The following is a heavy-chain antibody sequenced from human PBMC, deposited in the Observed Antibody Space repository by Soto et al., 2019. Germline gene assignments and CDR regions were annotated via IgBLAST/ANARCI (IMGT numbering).Heavy chain of an antibody. D-gene: IGHD6-19*01. CDR2: IYHSGST. CDR1: GGSISSSNW. Sequence: SETLSLTCAVSGGSISSSNWWSWVRQPPGKGLEWIGEIYHSGSTNYNPSLKSRVTISVDKSKNQISLKLSSVTAADTAVYHCAKQNRSLSCWYSSYYYGMDVWGQVTTVTV. J-gene: IGHJ6*02. V-gene: IGHV4-4*02. CDR3: AKQNRSLSCWYSSYYYGMDV.